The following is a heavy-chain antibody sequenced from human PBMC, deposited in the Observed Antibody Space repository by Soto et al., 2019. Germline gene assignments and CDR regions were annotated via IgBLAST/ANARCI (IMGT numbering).Heavy chain of an antibody. V-gene: IGHV3-74*01. J-gene: IGHJ4*02. CDR3: AKSTPITRVDY. D-gene: IGHD7-27*01. CDR1: GFTFSSYW. CDR2: INSDGSST. Sequence: EVQLVESGGGLVQPGGSLRLSCATSGFTFSSYWMHWVRQAPGKGLVWVSRINSDGSSTSYADSVKGRFTISRDNAKNTLYLQMNSLRAEDTAVYYCAKSTPITRVDYWGQGTLVTVSS.